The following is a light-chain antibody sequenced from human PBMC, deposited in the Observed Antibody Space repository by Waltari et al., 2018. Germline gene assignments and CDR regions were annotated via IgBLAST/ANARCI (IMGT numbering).Light chain of an antibody. CDR3: SSYAGRNNLQVV. J-gene: IGLJ2*01. CDR2: EIS. Sequence: QSALTQPPSASGSPGQLVTISCTGTSSDIGAYNYVSWYQKHPGKAPKLMIYEISKRPSGGPDRVSGSKSGTTASLTVSGLQAEDEADYYCSSYAGRNNLQVVFGGGTKLTVL. V-gene: IGLV2-8*01. CDR1: SSDIGAYNY.